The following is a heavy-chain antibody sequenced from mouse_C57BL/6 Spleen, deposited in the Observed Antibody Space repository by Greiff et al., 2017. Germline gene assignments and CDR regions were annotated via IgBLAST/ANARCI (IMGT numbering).Heavy chain of an antibody. CDR2: IYPRRGNT. V-gene: IGHV1-81*01. D-gene: IGHD1-1*01. CDR1: GYTFTSYG. Sequence: VQLQQSGAELARPGASVKLSCKASGYTFTSYGISWVKQRTGQGLEWIGEIYPRRGNTYYHGKFKGKATLTADKSSSTAYMELRILTSADSAVYFFARDGDYFYAMDDGGQGTSVTVSS. CDR3: ARDGDYFYAMDD. J-gene: IGHJ4*01.